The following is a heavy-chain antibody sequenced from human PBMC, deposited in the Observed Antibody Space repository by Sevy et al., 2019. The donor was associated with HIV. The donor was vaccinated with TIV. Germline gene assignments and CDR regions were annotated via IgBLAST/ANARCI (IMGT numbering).Heavy chain of an antibody. D-gene: IGHD3-3*01. V-gene: IGHV3-21*01. CDR2: ISSSSSYI. Sequence: GGSLRLSCAASGFTFSSYSMNWVRQAPGKGLEWVSSISSSSSYIYYADSVKGRFSISRDNAKNSLYLQMNSLRAEDTAVYYCARGGRYDFWSGYAPFDYWGQGTLVTVSS. CDR3: ARGGRYDFWSGYAPFDY. J-gene: IGHJ4*02. CDR1: GFTFSSYS.